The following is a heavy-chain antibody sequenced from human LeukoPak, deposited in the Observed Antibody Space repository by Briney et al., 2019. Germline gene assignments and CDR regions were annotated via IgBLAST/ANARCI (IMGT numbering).Heavy chain of an antibody. Sequence: GGSLRLSCAASGFTFSSYGMHWVRQAPGKGLEWVAFIRYDGSNKYYADSVKGRFTISRDNSKNTLYLQMNSLRAEDTAVYYCAKEKLWFGELLLPDYWGQGTLVTVSS. V-gene: IGHV3-30*02. J-gene: IGHJ4*02. D-gene: IGHD3-10*01. CDR3: AKEKLWFGELLLPDY. CDR2: IRYDGSNK. CDR1: GFTFSSYG.